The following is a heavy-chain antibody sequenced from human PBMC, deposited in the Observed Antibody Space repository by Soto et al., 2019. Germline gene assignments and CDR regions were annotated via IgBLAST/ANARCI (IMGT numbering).Heavy chain of an antibody. CDR1: GLSLNNYA. CDR3: SDWRAGGPVNLDH. J-gene: IGHJ4*02. V-gene: IGHV3-23*01. D-gene: IGHD2-15*01. CDR2: IDVLDGA. Sequence: EVQILESGGDLVQPGGSLRLSCVVSGLSLNNYAIAWVRHAPGKGLECVSTIDVLDGAWYSDSVRGRRAISRDVSRNTVYLQMSSLRVEDTAIYFCSDWRAGGPVNLDHWGPGTRVTVSS.